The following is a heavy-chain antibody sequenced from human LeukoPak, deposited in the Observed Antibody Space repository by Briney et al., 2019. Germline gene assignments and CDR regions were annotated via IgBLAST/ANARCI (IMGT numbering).Heavy chain of an antibody. CDR3: ASATFYYDTSDSPGHFQH. CDR1: GGSISSYY. CDR2: IYYTGST. J-gene: IGHJ1*01. V-gene: IGHV4-59*08. D-gene: IGHD3-22*01. Sequence: PSETLSLTCTVSGGSISSYYWSWVRQPPGEGLDWIGYIYYTGSTNYNPSLKSRVTISVDTSKKQFFLKLSSVTAADTAVYYCASATFYYDTSDSPGHFQHWGQGTLVTVSS.